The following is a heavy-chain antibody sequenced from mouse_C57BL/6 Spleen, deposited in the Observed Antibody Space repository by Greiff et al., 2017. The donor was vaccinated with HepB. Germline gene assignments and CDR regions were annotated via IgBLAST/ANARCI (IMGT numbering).Heavy chain of an antibody. V-gene: IGHV5-9-1*02. J-gene: IGHJ3*01. Sequence: EVQVVESGEGLVKPGGSLKLSCAASGFTFSSYAMSWVRQTPEKRLEWVAYISSGGDYIYYADTVKGRFTISRDNARNTLYLQLSSLKSEDTAMYYCTRDGVYYYGSSSWFAYWGQGTLVTVSA. CDR1: GFTFSSYA. CDR3: TRDGVYYYGSSSWFAY. CDR2: ISSGGDYI. D-gene: IGHD1-1*01.